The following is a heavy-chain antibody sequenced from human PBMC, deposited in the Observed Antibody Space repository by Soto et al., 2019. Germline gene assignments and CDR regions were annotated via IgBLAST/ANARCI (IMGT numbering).Heavy chain of an antibody. V-gene: IGHV5-10-1*01. Sequence: PGESLKISCKGFGYSFTSYWISWVRQMPGKGLEWMGRIDPSDSYTNYSPSFEGHVTISADKSITTAYLQWSSLKASDTAMYYCARHLWHQQLFDPWGQGTLVTVSS. D-gene: IGHD6-13*01. J-gene: IGHJ5*02. CDR2: IDPSDSYT. CDR1: GYSFTSYW. CDR3: ARHLWHQQLFDP.